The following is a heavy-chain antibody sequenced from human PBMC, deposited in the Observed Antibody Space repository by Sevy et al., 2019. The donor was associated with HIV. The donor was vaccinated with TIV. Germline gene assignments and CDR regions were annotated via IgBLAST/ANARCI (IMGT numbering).Heavy chain of an antibody. Sequence: GGSLRLSCVASGFTFSSYGMHWVRQAPGKGLEWVAVIWNDRTNKNYADSVKGRFTISRDNSKNRLYLQMNSLRAEDTAVYYCASLPNNYYDISGYSGDDAFDIWGQGTMVTVSS. V-gene: IGHV3-33*01. CDR1: GFTFSSYG. CDR3: ASLPNNYYDISGYSGDDAFDI. D-gene: IGHD3-22*01. CDR2: IWNDRTNK. J-gene: IGHJ3*02.